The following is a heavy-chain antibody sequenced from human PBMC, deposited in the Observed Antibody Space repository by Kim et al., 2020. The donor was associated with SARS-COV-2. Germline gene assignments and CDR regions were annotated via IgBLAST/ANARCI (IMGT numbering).Heavy chain of an antibody. V-gene: IGHV3-33*01. CDR1: GFTFSSNS. J-gene: IGHJ1*01. D-gene: IGHD5-12*01. CDR2: IWYAGSNK. CDR3: ARAGGCSGFGYFQH. Sequence: GGSLRLSCVASGFTFSSNSMNWVRQAPGKGLEWVAVIWYAGSNKYYADSVKGRFTISRDNSKNSMYLQMNSLRAEDTAVYYCARAGGCSGFGYFQHWGQGTLVTVSS.